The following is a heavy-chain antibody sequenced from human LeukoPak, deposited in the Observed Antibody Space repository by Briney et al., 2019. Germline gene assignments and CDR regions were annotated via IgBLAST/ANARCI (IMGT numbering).Heavy chain of an antibody. CDR3: AKAVDDYGDYVVDY. D-gene: IGHD4-17*01. CDR2: ISGSGGST. Sequence: GGSLRLSCAASGFTFSSYAMSWVRQAPGKGLEWVSAISGSGGSTYYADSVKGRLTISRDNSKNTLYLQMNSLRAEDTAVYYCAKAVDDYGDYVVDYWGQGTLVTVSS. J-gene: IGHJ4*02. CDR1: GFTFSSYA. V-gene: IGHV3-23*01.